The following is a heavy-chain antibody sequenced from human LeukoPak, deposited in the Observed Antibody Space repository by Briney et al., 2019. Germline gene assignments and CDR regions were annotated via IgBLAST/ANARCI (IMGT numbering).Heavy chain of an antibody. CDR3: AKDREGYDPTYYFDY. V-gene: IGHV3-30*18. CDR1: GFAFSSYG. D-gene: IGHD5-18*01. J-gene: IGHJ4*02. Sequence: GGSLRPSCAASGFAFSSYGMHWVRQAPGKGLEWVAVISYDGSSKYYADSVEGRFTISRDNSKNTLYLQMNSLRAEDTAVYYCAKDREGYDPTYYFDYWGQGTLVTVSS. CDR2: ISYDGSSK.